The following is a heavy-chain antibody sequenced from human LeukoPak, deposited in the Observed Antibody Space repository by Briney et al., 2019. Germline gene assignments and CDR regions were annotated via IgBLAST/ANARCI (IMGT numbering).Heavy chain of an antibody. CDR1: GFTFSSYA. V-gene: IGHV3-23*01. D-gene: IGHD1-1*01. CDR2: ICENGGTT. Sequence: PGGSLRLSCAASGFTFSSYAMSWLRQAPGKGLEWVSAICENGGTTYYADSVKGRSTISRDNSKNTLSLQLNSLRAEDTAVYYCAKEGPTGTTKFDYWGQGTLVTVSS. CDR3: AKEGPTGTTKFDY. J-gene: IGHJ4*02.